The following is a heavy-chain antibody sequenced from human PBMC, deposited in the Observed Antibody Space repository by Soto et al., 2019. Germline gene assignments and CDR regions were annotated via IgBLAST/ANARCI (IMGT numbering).Heavy chain of an antibody. D-gene: IGHD2-2*01. CDR2: ISYDGSNK. CDR3: AKEAVVVPAAMHEGNWSDP. CDR1: GFTFSSYG. Sequence: QVQLVESGGGVVQPGRSLRLSCAASGFTFSSYGMHWVRQAPGKGLEWVAVISYDGSNKYYADSVKGRFTISRDNSKNTLYLQMNSLRAEDTAVYYCAKEAVVVPAAMHEGNWSDPWGQGTLVTVSS. J-gene: IGHJ5*02. V-gene: IGHV3-30*18.